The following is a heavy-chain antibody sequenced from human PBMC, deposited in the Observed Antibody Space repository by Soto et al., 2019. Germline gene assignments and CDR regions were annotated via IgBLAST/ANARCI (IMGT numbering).Heavy chain of an antibody. CDR3: ARGARWLQLDY. CDR2: IIPIFGTA. CDR1: GGTFSSYA. Sequence: QVQLVQYGAEVKKPGSSVKVSCKASGGTFSSYAISWVRQAPGQGLEWMGGIIPIFGTANYAQKVQCRVTITADESTSTADMELSSLGSEDTAVDYCARGARWLQLDYWGQGTLVTVSS. V-gene: IGHV1-69*12. D-gene: IGHD5-12*01. J-gene: IGHJ4*02.